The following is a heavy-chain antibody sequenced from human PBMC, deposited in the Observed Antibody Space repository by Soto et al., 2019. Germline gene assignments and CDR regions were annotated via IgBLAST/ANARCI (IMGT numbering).Heavy chain of an antibody. CDR1: GFGFSSYG. CDR2: ISFVGSTQ. V-gene: IGHV3-30*03. CDR3: AREGVFGLVKIIPPDY. Sequence: VQLLESGGGVAQPGRSLRLSCRASGFGFSSYGMLWVRQAPGKGPEWVAFISFVGSTQYYADSVRGRFTISRDNSENTLYLQLDTLRVEDTAMYYCAREGVFGLVKIIPPDYWGQGAQVTVSA. J-gene: IGHJ4*02. D-gene: IGHD3-3*01.